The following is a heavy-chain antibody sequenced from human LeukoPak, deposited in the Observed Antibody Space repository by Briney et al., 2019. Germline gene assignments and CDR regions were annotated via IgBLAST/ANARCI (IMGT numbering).Heavy chain of an antibody. D-gene: IGHD1-26*01. Sequence: PGGSLRLSCAVSGFTFSSYGMHWVRQAPGKGLEWVAVIWYDGSNKYYADSVKGRFTISRDDSKNTLYLQMNSLRAEDTAVCYCARDGALGSRRFNFDQWGQGTLVTVSS. CDR1: GFTFSSYG. V-gene: IGHV3-33*01. CDR2: IWYDGSNK. CDR3: ARDGALGSRRFNFDQ. J-gene: IGHJ4*02.